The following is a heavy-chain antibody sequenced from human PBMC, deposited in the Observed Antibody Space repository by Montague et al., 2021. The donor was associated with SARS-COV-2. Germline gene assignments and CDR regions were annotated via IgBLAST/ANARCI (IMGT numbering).Heavy chain of an antibody. CDR3: ARHLRVTTVTSHMYHYAMDV. J-gene: IGHJ6*02. Sequence: SETLSLTCSVSGDSISNYSWSWIRQSPGKGLEWIGYIYYSGSTNYNPSLTSRVTISVDTSKNQVSLKLTSVTAADTAVYYCARHLRVTTVTSHMYHYAMDVGGQGTTVTV. D-gene: IGHD4-11*01. CDR1: GDSISNYS. V-gene: IGHV4-59*08. CDR2: IYYSGST.